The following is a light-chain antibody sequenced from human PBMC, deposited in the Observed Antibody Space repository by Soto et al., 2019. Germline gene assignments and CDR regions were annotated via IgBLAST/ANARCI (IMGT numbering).Light chain of an antibody. CDR1: QSISSY. Sequence: DIQMTQSPSSLSASVGDRVTITCRASQSISSYLNWYQQKPGKAPKFLIYAASDLHTGVPSRFSGSGSGTDFNLTISSLQPEDFATYYCQQSYSSPLTFGGGTKVEI. CDR3: QQSYSSPLT. J-gene: IGKJ4*01. V-gene: IGKV1-39*01. CDR2: AAS.